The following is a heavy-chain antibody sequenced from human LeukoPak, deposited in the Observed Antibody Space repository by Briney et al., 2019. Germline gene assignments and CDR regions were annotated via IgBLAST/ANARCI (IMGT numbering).Heavy chain of an antibody. Sequence: SETLSLTCTVPGDSIRSSSFYWGWIRQPPGKGLEWIGSIYYSGSAYYNPSLRSRATISVDTSKNQFSLKLSPVTAADTAVYYCARQGGSVRGSATFYSGFDYWGQGTLVTVSS. CDR2: IYYSGSA. J-gene: IGHJ4*02. V-gene: IGHV4-39*01. CDR3: ARQGGSVRGSATFYSGFDY. D-gene: IGHD3-10*01. CDR1: GDSIRSSSFY.